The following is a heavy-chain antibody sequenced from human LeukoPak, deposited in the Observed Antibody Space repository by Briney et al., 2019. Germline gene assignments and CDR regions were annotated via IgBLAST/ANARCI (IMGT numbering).Heavy chain of an antibody. Sequence: SETLSLTCTVSGGSISNYWSWIRQPAGKGLEWIGEINHSGSTNYNPSLKSRVTISVDTSKNQFSLKLSSVTAADTAVYYCARTYYYDSSGSNWFDPWGQGTLVTVSS. J-gene: IGHJ5*02. CDR1: GGSISNY. D-gene: IGHD3-22*01. V-gene: IGHV4-34*01. CDR2: INHSGST. CDR3: ARTYYYDSSGSNWFDP.